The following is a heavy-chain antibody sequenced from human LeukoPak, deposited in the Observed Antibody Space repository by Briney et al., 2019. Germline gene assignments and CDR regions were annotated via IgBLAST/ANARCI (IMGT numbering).Heavy chain of an antibody. V-gene: IGHV3-33*06. CDR1: GFTFSNYG. J-gene: IGHJ4*02. CDR2: IWYDGTNK. CDR3: ANNFDY. Sequence: PGGSLRLSCAASGFTFSNYGLHWVRQAPGKGLEWVAVIWYDGTNKYYADSVKGRFTISRDNSKNTLYLQMNSLRAEDTAVYYCANNFDYWGQGTLVTVSS.